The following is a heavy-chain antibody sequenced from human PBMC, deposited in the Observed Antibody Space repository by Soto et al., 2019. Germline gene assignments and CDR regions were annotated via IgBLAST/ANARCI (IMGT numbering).Heavy chain of an antibody. CDR2: ISYDGSN. CDR1: XXXXXXYG. V-gene: IGHV3-30*18. J-gene: IGHJ4*02. Sequence: QVQLVESGGGVVQPGRSLRLSCXAXXXXXXXYGMHXVRQXPGKGLEWVAVISYDGSNNYADSVKGRFTISRDNSKNTLYLQMNSLRAEDTAVYYCAKXRRWPPPFDYWGQGTLVTVSS. D-gene: IGHD2-15*01. CDR3: AKXRRWPPPFDY.